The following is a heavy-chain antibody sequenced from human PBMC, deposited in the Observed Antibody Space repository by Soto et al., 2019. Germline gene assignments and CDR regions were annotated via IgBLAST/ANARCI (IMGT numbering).Heavy chain of an antibody. J-gene: IGHJ5*02. CDR1: GYSFTSYW. CDR2: IYPGDSDT. V-gene: IGHV5-51*01. Sequence: GESLKIACKGSGYSFTSYWIGCVRQMPGKGLEWMGIIYPGDSDTRYSPSFQGQVTISADKSISTAYLQWSSLKASDTAMYYCARADLGSPMLNWFDPWGQGTLVTVSS. CDR3: ARADLGSPMLNWFDP. D-gene: IGHD1-26*01.